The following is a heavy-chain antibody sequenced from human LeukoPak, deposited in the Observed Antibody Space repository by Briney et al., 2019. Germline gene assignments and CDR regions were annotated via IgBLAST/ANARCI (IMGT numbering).Heavy chain of an antibody. CDR1: GFSLSTSGVG. V-gene: IGHV2-5*01. Sequence: SGPTLVKPTQTFTLTCTFSGFSLSTSGVGVGWIRQPPGKALEWLALIYWNDDKRYSPSLKSRLTITKDTSKNQVVLTMTNMDPVDTATYYCAHAITIFGVVTYDAFDIWGQGTMVTVSS. CDR2: IYWNDDK. D-gene: IGHD3-3*01. J-gene: IGHJ3*02. CDR3: AHAITIFGVVTYDAFDI.